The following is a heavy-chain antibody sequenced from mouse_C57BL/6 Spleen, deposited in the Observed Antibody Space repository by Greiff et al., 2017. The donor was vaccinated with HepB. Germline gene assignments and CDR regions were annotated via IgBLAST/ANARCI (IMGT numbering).Heavy chain of an antibody. J-gene: IGHJ1*03. V-gene: IGHV1-42*01. D-gene: IGHD1-1*01. Sequence: EVQLQQSGPELVKPGASVKISCKASGYSFTGYYMNWVKQSPEKSLEWIGEINPGTGGTTYNQKFKAKATLTVDKSSSTAYMQLKSLTSEDSAVYDCARPSSYNWDFEGWGTGTTVTVAS. CDR1: GYSFTGYY. CDR3: ARPSSYNWDFEG. CDR2: INPGTGGT.